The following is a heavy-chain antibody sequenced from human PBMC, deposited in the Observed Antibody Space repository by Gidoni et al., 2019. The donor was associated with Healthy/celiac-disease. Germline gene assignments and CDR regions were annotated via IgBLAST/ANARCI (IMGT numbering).Heavy chain of an antibody. D-gene: IGHD3-10*01. CDR3: ASQYYYGSGSFDP. J-gene: IGHJ5*02. Sequence: LKSRVTISVDTSKNQFSLKLSSVTAADTAVYYCASQYYYGSGSFDPWGQGTLVTVSS. V-gene: IGHV4-39*01.